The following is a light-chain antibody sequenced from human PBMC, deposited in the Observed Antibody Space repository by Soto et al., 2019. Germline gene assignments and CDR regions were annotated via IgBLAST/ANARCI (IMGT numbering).Light chain of an antibody. J-gene: IGLJ1*01. Sequence: SVLTQPPSVSGAPGQRVTISCTGSSSNIGAGYDVHWYQQLPGTAPKLLIYGNSNRPSGVPDRFSGSKSGTSASLAITGLQAEDEADYYCQSYDSSLSGYVFGTGPKVTV. CDR3: QSYDSSLSGYV. CDR2: GNS. CDR1: SSNIGAGYD. V-gene: IGLV1-40*01.